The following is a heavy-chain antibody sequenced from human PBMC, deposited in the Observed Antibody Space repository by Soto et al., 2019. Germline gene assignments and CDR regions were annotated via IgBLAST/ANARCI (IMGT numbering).Heavy chain of an antibody. J-gene: IGHJ4*02. CDR2: IYSGGAT. Sequence: EVQLVESGGGLVQPGGYLRLSCAASGFTVSNNYMRWVRQAPGKGLEWVSLIYSGGATYYADSVKGRFTISRDNSKNTLYLQMNSRRAEDTAVYYCARDGTYNWVGGQGILVTVSS. D-gene: IGHD1-1*01. V-gene: IGHV3-66*01. CDR3: ARDGTYNWV. CDR1: GFTVSNNY.